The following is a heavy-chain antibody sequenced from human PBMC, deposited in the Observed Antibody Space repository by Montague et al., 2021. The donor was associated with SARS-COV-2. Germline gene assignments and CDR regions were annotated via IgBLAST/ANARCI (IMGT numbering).Heavy chain of an antibody. CDR1: GFTFSNYD. CDR2: ISTSAYTT. Sequence: SLRLSCAASGFTFSNYDMNWVRQAPGKGPEWISYISTSAYTTSYAGSVKGRFTISRDSGKNSLYLQMNSLRVEDTAVYYCTRDYRGIVGDGLDIWGQGTKVTVSS. CDR3: TRDYRGIVGDGLDI. V-gene: IGHV3-48*03. J-gene: IGHJ3*02. D-gene: IGHD3-16*02.